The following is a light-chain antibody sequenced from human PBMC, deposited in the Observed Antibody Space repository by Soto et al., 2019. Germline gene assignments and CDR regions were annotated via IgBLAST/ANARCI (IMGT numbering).Light chain of an antibody. CDR2: EVT. Sequence: ALTQPASVSGSPGQSITISCTGTSSDVGAYKFVSWFQQLPDKAPKLIIYEVTNRPSGVSDRFSGSRSGNTASLTISGLQAQDQATYYCLSYTTTYTWIFGGGTKVTVL. CDR3: LSYTTTYTWI. J-gene: IGLJ2*01. V-gene: IGLV2-14*01. CDR1: SSDVGAYKF.